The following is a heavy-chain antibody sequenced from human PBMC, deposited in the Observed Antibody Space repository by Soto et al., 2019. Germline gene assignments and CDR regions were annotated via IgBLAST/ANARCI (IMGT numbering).Heavy chain of an antibody. V-gene: IGHV1-18*01. CDR3: GREGVAPYYYYGMDV. Sequence: ASVKVSCKASGYTFTSYGISWVRQAPGQGLEWMGWISSYNGDINYAQTFQGRVTMTTDTSTSTAYMELRSLRSDDTAVYYCGREGVAPYYYYGMDVWGQGTPVTVSS. CDR2: ISSYNGDI. CDR1: GYTFTSYG. D-gene: IGHD5-12*01. J-gene: IGHJ6*02.